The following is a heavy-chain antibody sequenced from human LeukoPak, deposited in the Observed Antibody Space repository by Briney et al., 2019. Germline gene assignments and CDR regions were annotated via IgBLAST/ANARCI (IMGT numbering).Heavy chain of an antibody. CDR3: ARDLRRGSSSWYVSGGDY. D-gene: IGHD6-13*01. V-gene: IGHV1-18*04. CDR2: ITAYNDNT. J-gene: IGHJ4*02. Sequence: ASVKVSCKAPGYTFTGYYMHWVRQAPGQGLEWMGWITAYNDNTYYAQKLQGRVTMTTDTSTSTAYMELRSLRSDDTAVYYCARDLRRGSSSWYVSGGDYWGQGTLVTVSS. CDR1: GYTFTGYY.